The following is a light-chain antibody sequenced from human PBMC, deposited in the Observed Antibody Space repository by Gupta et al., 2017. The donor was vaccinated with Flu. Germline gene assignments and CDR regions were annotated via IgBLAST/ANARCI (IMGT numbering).Light chain of an antibody. CDR3: QQYQSYSYT. V-gene: IGKV1-5*03. J-gene: IGKJ2*01. CDR2: KAS. Sequence: TLSASVGDRVTITCRASQSIDSWLAWYQQKPGRAPKLLISKASTLESGVPSRFSGSGAGTDFTLTISSLQPDDFATYYCQQYQSYSYTFGPGTKLEIK. CDR1: QSIDSW.